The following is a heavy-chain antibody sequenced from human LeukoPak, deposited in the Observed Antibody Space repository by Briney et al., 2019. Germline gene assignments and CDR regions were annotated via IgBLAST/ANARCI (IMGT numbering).Heavy chain of an antibody. Sequence: ASVKASCKASGYTFTSYYMHWVRQAPGQGLEWMGIINPSGGSTSYAQKFQGRVTMTRDTSTSTVYMELSSPRSEDTAVYYCARYCSGGSCYTYDAFDIWGQGTMVTVSS. CDR3: ARYCSGGSCYTYDAFDI. CDR1: GYTFTSYY. V-gene: IGHV1-46*01. CDR2: INPSGGST. D-gene: IGHD2-15*01. J-gene: IGHJ3*02.